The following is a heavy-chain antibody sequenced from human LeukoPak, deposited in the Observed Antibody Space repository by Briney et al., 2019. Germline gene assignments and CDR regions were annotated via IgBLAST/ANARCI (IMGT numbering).Heavy chain of an antibody. CDR2: IRYDGSNK. CDR1: GFTFSSYG. V-gene: IGHV3-30*02. J-gene: IGHJ4*02. D-gene: IGHD5-18*01. CDR3: AKRADSYGYIDY. Sequence: GGSLRLSCAASGFTFSSYGMHWVRQAPGKGLEWVAFIRYDGSNKYYADSVKGRFTISRDNSKNTLYLQMNSLRAEDTAVHYCAKRADSYGYIDYWGQGTLVTVSS.